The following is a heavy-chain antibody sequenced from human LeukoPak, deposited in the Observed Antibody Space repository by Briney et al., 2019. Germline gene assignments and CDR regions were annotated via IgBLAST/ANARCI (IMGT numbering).Heavy chain of an antibody. Sequence: SETLSLTCAVSGYSISSSNWWGWIRQPPGKGLEWIGYIYYSGSTNYNPSLKSRVTISVDTSKNQFSLKLSSVTAADTAVYYCARDRETTYDYGDYQRRGFGRYYGMDVWGQGTTVTVSS. J-gene: IGHJ6*02. CDR1: GYSISSSNW. CDR2: IYYSGST. CDR3: ARDRETTYDYGDYQRRGFGRYYGMDV. V-gene: IGHV4-28*03. D-gene: IGHD4-17*01.